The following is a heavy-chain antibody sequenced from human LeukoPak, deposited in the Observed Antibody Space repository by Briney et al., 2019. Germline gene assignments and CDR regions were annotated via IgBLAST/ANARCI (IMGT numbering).Heavy chain of an antibody. D-gene: IGHD6-6*01. Sequence: PSETLSLTCTVSGGSISTFYWSWLRQPPGKGLEWIGYIYYSGSINYNPSLKSRVTISVDTSKNQFSLKLSSVTAADTAVYYCARLSSDHFDYWGQGTLVTVSS. CDR1: GGSISTFY. V-gene: IGHV4-59*01. CDR3: ARLSSDHFDY. CDR2: IYYSGSI. J-gene: IGHJ4*02.